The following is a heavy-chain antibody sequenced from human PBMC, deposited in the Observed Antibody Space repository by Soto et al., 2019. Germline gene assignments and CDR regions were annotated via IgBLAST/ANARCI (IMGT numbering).Heavy chain of an antibody. CDR3: ATDSSSWYLYYYGMDV. CDR1: GYTFTSYD. D-gene: IGHD6-13*01. J-gene: IGHJ6*02. CDR2: MNPNSGNT. V-gene: IGHV1-8*01. Sequence: QVQLVQSGAEVKKPGASVKVSCKASGYTFTSYDINWVRQATGQGLEWMGWMNPNSGNTGYAQKFPGRVTRTRKHHISTAKMKLSSLRSEDTAVYYCATDSSSWYLYYYGMDVWGQGTTVTVSS.